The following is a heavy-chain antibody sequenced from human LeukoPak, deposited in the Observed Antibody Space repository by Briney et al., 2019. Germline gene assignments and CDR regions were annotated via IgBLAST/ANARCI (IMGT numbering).Heavy chain of an antibody. J-gene: IGHJ4*02. Sequence: SETLSLTCTVAGGSISSFHWNWIRQPAGKGLEWIGRFYNSGSTNYNPSLKSRVTMSVDTSKNQFSLRLNSVTAADTAVYYCARHKAVSGTGTFDYWGQGTLVTVYS. D-gene: IGHD6-19*01. CDR3: ARHKAVSGTGTFDY. CDR2: FYNSGST. V-gene: IGHV4-4*07. CDR1: GGSISSFH.